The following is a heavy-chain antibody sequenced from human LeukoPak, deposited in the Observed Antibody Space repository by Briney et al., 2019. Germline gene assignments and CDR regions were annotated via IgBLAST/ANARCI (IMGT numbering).Heavy chain of an antibody. J-gene: IGHJ4*02. V-gene: IGHV3-23*01. CDR1: GLTFSGYA. Sequence: GGSLRLSCAASGLTFSGYAMSWVRLAPGKGLEWVSAITAGGDSTYYADSVKGRFTISRDNLKNMVFLQMNSLRAEDTAIYYCAKSHASIWNVYDCWGQGTLVTVSS. CDR2: ITAGGDST. D-gene: IGHD1-1*01. CDR3: AKSHASIWNVYDC.